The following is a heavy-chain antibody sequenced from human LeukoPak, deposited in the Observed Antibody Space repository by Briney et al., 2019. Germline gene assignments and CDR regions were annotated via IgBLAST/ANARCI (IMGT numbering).Heavy chain of an antibody. V-gene: IGHV5-51*01. CDR2: IYPGDSDT. Sequence: GESLKISCKNSGYSFTTYWIAWVRQMPGKGLEWMGIIYPGDSDTRYSPSFQGQVTISVDKSISTAYLQWSSLKASDTAIFYCARLNDILTGPFDYWGQGTLVTVS. D-gene: IGHD3-9*01. CDR1: GYSFTTYW. CDR3: ARLNDILTGPFDY. J-gene: IGHJ4*02.